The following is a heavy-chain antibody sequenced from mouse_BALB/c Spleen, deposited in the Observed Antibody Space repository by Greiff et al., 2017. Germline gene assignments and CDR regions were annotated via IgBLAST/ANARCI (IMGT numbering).Heavy chain of an antibody. J-gene: IGHJ2*01. Sequence: EVKLVESGGGLVKPGGSLKLSCAASGFTFSSYTMSWVRQTPEKRLEWVATISSGGGNTYYPDSVKGRFTISRDNAKNNLYLQMSSLRSEDTALYYCASHYYGYVDYWGQGTTLTVSS. CDR1: GFTFSSYT. V-gene: IGHV5-9*03. CDR2: ISSGGGNT. D-gene: IGHD1-2*01. CDR3: ASHYYGYVDY.